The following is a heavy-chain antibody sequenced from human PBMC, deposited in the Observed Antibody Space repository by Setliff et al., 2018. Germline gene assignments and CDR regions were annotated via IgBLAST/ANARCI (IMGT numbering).Heavy chain of an antibody. CDR3: ARSPITIFGVVLHPLDY. V-gene: IGHV4-61*09. CDR1: GGSISSGSYY. Sequence: SETLSLTCTVSGGSISSGSYYWSWIRQPAGKGLEWIGHIYTSGSTNYNPSLKSRVTIAVDTSKNQFSLKLSSVTAADTAVYYCARSPITIFGVVLHPLDYWGQGTLVTSPQ. D-gene: IGHD3-3*01. J-gene: IGHJ4*02. CDR2: IYTSGST.